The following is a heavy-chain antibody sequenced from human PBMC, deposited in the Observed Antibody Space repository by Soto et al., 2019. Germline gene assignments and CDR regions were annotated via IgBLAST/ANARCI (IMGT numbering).Heavy chain of an antibody. CDR2: ISYDGSNK. Sequence: QVQLVESGGGVVQPGRSLRLSCAASRFTFSGYGMHWVRQAPGKGLEGVAGISYDGSNKFYADSVKGRFTISRDNSKNTLYLQMNSLRAEDTAVYYCAKGGRAYCGGDCRYYFDYWGQGTLVTVSS. CDR3: AKGGRAYCGGDCRYYFDY. CDR1: RFTFSGYG. V-gene: IGHV3-30*18. D-gene: IGHD2-21*02. J-gene: IGHJ4*02.